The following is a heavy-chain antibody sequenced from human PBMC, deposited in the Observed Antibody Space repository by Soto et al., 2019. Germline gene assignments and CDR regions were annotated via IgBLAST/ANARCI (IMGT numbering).Heavy chain of an antibody. CDR2: IYYSGST. Sequence: SETLSLTCTVSGGSFSSGGYYWSWIRQLPGKGLEWIGYIYYSGSTYYNPSLKSRFTISLDTSKNQFSLKLSSVTAADTAVYYCARATSFSGHHGYWGQGTLVTGS. D-gene: IGHD2-8*02. J-gene: IGHJ4*02. V-gene: IGHV4-31*03. CDR3: ARATSFSGHHGY. CDR1: GGSFSSGGYY.